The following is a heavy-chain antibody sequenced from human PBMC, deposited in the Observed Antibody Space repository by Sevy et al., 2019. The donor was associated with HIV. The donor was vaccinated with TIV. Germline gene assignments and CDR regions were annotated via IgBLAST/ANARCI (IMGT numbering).Heavy chain of an antibody. CDR1: GGSISSSSYY. V-gene: IGHV4-39*01. CDR3: ARLGRGEILYYFDY. Sequence: TLSLTCTVSGGSISSSSYYWGWIRQPPGKGLEWIGNIYYSGSTYYNPSLKSRVTISVDTSKNQFSLKLSSVTAADTAVYYCARLGRGEILYYFDYWGQGTLVTVSS. CDR2: IYYSGST. J-gene: IGHJ4*02. D-gene: IGHD3-10*01.